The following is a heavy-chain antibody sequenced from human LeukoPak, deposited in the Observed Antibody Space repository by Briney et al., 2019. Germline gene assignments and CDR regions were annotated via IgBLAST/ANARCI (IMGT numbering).Heavy chain of an antibody. CDR3: ARRPLRSGRDY. D-gene: IGHD6-19*01. J-gene: IGHJ4*02. Sequence: SVKVSCKASAGTFSSYAISWVRQAPGQRLEWMGRIIPIVGTANYAQKFQGKVTITTDESTSTAYMEMSSLRSEDTAVYYCARRPLRSGRDYWGQGTLVTVSS. V-gene: IGHV1-69*05. CDR1: AGTFSSYA. CDR2: IIPIVGTA.